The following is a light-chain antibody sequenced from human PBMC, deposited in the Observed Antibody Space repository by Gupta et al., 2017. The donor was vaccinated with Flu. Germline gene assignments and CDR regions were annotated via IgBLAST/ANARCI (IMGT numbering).Light chain of an antibody. J-gene: IGKJ1*01. CDR2: DAS. CDR3: HQRSNWPPET. Sequence: IVLTQSPATLSLSPGERATLSCRASQSISIYLAWYQQKPGQPPRLLIHDASNRAPGIPARFSGSGYGTDFTLTISSLEPEDFAVYYCHQRSNWPPETFGQGTTVEIK. V-gene: IGKV3-11*01. CDR1: QSISIY.